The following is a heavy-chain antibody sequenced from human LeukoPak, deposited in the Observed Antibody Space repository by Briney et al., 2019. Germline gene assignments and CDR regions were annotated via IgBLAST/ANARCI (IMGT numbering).Heavy chain of an antibody. CDR2: IFPSGNT. CDR3: ARDQGEGNTSGWYWYFDL. D-gene: IGHD6-19*01. Sequence: SETLSLTCTVSGGSISNGYWSWIRQPAGKGLEWIGRIFPSGNTNYNPSLKSRITMSVDTAKNQFSLKLTSVTAADTAVYYCARDQGEGNTSGWYWYFDLWGRGTLLTVSS. V-gene: IGHV4-4*07. CDR1: GGSISNGY. J-gene: IGHJ2*01.